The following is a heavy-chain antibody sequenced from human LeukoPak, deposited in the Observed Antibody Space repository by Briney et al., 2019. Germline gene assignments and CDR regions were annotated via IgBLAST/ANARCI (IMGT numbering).Heavy chain of an antibody. CDR1: GYTFTSYG. V-gene: IGHV1-2*02. CDR3: AXXPYYYDSSGLYY. Sequence: ASVKVSCKASGYTFTSYGISWVRQAPGQGLEWMGWINPNSGGTNYAQKFQGRVTMTRDTSISTAYMELSRLRSDDTAVYYCAXXPYYYDSSGLYYWGQGTLVTVSS. D-gene: IGHD3-22*01. CDR2: INPNSGGT. J-gene: IGHJ4*02.